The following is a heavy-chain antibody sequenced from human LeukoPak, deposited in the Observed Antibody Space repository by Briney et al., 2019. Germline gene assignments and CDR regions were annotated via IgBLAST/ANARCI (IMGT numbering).Heavy chain of an antibody. CDR2: TYYSGST. CDR1: GGSISSSSYY. V-gene: IGHV4-39*01. CDR3: ARWYYDILTGSYNWFDP. Sequence: PSETLSLTCTVSGGSISSSSYYWGWIRQPPGKGLEWIGSTYYSGSTYYNPSLKSRVTISVDTSKNQFSLKLSSVTAADTAVYYCARWYYDILTGSYNWFDPWGQGTLVTVSS. D-gene: IGHD3-9*01. J-gene: IGHJ5*02.